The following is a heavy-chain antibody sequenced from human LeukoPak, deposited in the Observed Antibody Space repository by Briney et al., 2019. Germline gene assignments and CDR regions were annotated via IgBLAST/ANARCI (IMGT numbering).Heavy chain of an antibody. J-gene: IGHJ4*02. V-gene: IGHV3-30*03. D-gene: IGHD1-14*01. CDR3: ARDERKRYYYDY. CDR1: GFTVSTNY. CDR2: ISYDGSNK. Sequence: GGSLRLSCAAFGFTVSTNYMNWVRQAPGKGLEWVAVISYDGSNKYYADSVKGRFTISRDNAKNSLYLQMNSLRAEDTAVYYCARDERKRYYYDYWGQGTLVTVSS.